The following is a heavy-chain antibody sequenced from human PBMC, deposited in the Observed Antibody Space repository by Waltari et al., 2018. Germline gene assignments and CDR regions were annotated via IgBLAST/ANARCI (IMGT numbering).Heavy chain of an antibody. V-gene: IGHV4-4*07. Sequence: QVQLQESGPGLVKPSETLSLTCTVSGDSISNSYWNWIRQPAERGLEWIGRIQTSGSTNYNPSLKSRVTMSIDTSKNQFSLNLTSVTAAYTAVYYCARGGYSSGWPTFDYWGQGTLVTVFS. J-gene: IGHJ4*02. CDR1: GDSISNSY. CDR2: IQTSGST. D-gene: IGHD6-19*01. CDR3: ARGGYSSGWPTFDY.